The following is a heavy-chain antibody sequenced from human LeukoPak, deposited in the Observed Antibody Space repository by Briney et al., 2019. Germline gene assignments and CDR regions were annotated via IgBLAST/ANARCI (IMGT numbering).Heavy chain of an antibody. CDR1: GFTFSDYS. Sequence: GGSLRLSCAASGFTFSDYSMNWVRQAPGKGLEWVSSISDDSNYIYYADSVKGRFTISRDNAKNSLYLQMNSLRAEDTAVYYCARDRSMVATFFDYWGQGTLVTVSS. CDR3: ARDRSMVATFFDY. J-gene: IGHJ4*02. V-gene: IGHV3-21*01. D-gene: IGHD5-12*01. CDR2: ISDDSNYI.